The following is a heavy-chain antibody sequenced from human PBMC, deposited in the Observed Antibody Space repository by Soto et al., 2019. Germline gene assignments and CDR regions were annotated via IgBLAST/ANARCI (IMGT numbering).Heavy chain of an antibody. Sequence: QITLKESGPTLVKPTQTLTLTCTFSGFSLTTDRVGVGWIRQPPGEALEWLAVIYWDDSKTYRPSLESRLTILKDTSKNQVALTMIYMDSLDTATYYCAHAYGGRSLYWGQGTLVTVSS. V-gene: IGHV2-5*02. CDR1: GFSLTTDRVG. D-gene: IGHD1-26*01. CDR3: AHAYGGRSLY. CDR2: IYWDDSK. J-gene: IGHJ4*02.